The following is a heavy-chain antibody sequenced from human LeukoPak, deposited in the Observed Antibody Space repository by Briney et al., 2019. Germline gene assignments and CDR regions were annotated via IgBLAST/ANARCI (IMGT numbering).Heavy chain of an antibody. D-gene: IGHD1-26*01. CDR1: GGSISYDY. V-gene: IGHV4-59*08. CDR3: ATLGGASTAVFDS. CDR2: IHYSGAT. J-gene: IGHJ4*02. Sequence: SETLSLTCTVSGGSISYDYWSWIRQSPGKRLEWIGYIHYSGATNYSPSLKSRVTISVDTSKTQFPLKLSSVTAAATALYYCATLGGASTAVFDSWGQGALVTVSS.